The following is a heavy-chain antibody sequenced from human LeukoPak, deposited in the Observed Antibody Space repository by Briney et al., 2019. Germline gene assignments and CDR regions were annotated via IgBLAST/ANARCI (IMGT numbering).Heavy chain of an antibody. D-gene: IGHD2-2*01. CDR3: ARASPGYQLLMGAFDI. CDR2: ISSSSSYI. CDR1: GFTFSSYS. Sequence: PGGSLRLSCAASGFTFSSYSMNWVRQAPGKGLEWVSSISSSSSYIYYADSVKGRFTISRDNAKNSLYLQMNSLRAEDTAVYYCARASPGYQLLMGAFDIWGQGTMVTVSS. J-gene: IGHJ3*02. V-gene: IGHV3-21*01.